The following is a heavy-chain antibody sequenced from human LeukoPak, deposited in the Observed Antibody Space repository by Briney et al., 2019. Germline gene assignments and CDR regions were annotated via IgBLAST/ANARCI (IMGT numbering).Heavy chain of an antibody. J-gene: IGHJ5*02. Sequence: GGSLRLSCAAPGFASSSYALNWVRQAPGKGLEWVAVISNDGTNKFYADSVKGRFTISRDNSKNTVFLQMNSLRPEDTAVYYCARDNDTDYTSSPGWFDTWGQGTLVTVSS. CDR1: GFASSSYA. V-gene: IGHV3-30*01. D-gene: IGHD4-11*01. CDR2: ISNDGTNK. CDR3: ARDNDTDYTSSPGWFDT.